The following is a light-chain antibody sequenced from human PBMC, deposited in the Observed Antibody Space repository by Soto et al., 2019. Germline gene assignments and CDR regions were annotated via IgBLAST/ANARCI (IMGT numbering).Light chain of an antibody. CDR3: QPSFGSPPT. CDR1: QSISDT. J-gene: IGKJ4*01. CDR2: AAS. V-gene: IGKV1-39*01. Sequence: EIQMTQSPSSLSASVGDRVTITCRASQSISDTLNWYQHKPGTAPNLLIYAASSLNSGVPSRFRGSGSGADFTLTINNLQPEDFAAYFCQPSFGSPPTFGGGTNVEIK.